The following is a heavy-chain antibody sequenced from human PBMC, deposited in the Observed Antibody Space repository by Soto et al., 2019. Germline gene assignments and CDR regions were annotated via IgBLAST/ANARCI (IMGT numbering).Heavy chain of an antibody. CDR1: GGSFSGYY. D-gene: IGHD2-2*01. V-gene: IGHV4-34*01. CDR3: ARVGVSCSSTSCYFYDY. Sequence: ETLSLTCAVYGGSFSGYYWSWIRQPPGKGLEWIGEINHSGSTNYNPSLKSRVTISVDTSKNQFSLKLSSVTAADTAVYYCARVGVSCSSTSCYFYDYWGQGTLVTVSS. J-gene: IGHJ4*02. CDR2: INHSGST.